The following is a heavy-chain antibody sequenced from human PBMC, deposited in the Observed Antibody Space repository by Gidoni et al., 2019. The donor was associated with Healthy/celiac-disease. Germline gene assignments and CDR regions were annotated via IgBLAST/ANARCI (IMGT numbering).Heavy chain of an antibody. CDR1: GFTVSSYA. J-gene: IGHJ1*01. Sequence: EVQLLESGGGLVQAVGSLRLSCAASGFTVSSYAMSWVRQAPGKGLEWVSAISGSGGSTYYADSVKGRFTISRDNSKNTLYLQMNSLRAEDTAVYYCANHGDLYSSSGHFQHWGQGTLVTVSS. D-gene: IGHD2-2*01. V-gene: IGHV3-23*01. CDR2: ISGSGGST. CDR3: ANHGDLYSSSGHFQH.